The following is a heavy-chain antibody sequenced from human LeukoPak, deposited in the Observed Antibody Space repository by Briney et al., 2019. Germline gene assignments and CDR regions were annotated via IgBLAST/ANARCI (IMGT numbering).Heavy chain of an antibody. D-gene: IGHD3-9*01. CDR2: IYYRETT. CDR1: ADSMRDHF. Sequence: SETLSLTRTVSADSMRDHFWSWIRQPPGKGLEWIGYIYYRETTNYNPSLKSRVTISIDKSKRQFSLRLNSVTASDTAVYYCARTGDVYDTLTGYSYFFDYWGQGTLVTVSS. V-gene: IGHV4-59*08. CDR3: ARTGDVYDTLTGYSYFFDY. J-gene: IGHJ4*02.